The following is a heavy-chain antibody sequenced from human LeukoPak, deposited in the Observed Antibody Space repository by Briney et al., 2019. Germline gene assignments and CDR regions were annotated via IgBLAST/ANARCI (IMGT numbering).Heavy chain of an antibody. CDR1: GGSISSSTYY. CDR2: IYYTGST. V-gene: IGHV4-39*07. D-gene: IGHD5-18*01. Sequence: SETLSLTCTVSGGSISSSTYYWGWIRQPPGKGLEWIGSIYYTGSTYYNPSLKSRVTMSVDTSKNQFSLKLSSVTAADTAVYYCARDRVYSYGYSYYYYMDVWGKGTTVTVSS. CDR3: ARDRVYSYGYSYYYYMDV. J-gene: IGHJ6*03.